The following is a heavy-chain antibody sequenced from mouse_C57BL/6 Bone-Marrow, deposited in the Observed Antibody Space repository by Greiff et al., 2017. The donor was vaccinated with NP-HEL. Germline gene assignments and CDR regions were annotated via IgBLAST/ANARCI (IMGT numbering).Heavy chain of an antibody. CDR3: ARSDSNYLYYFDY. Sequence: QVQLQQSGPELVKPGASVKISCKASGYTFTDYYINWVKQRPGQGLEWIGWIFPGSGSTYYNEKFKGKAALTVDTSSSTAYMLLSSLTSEDSAVYFCARSDSNYLYYFDYWGQGTTLTVSS. CDR1: GYTFTDYY. D-gene: IGHD2-5*01. CDR2: IFPGSGST. J-gene: IGHJ2*01. V-gene: IGHV1-75*01.